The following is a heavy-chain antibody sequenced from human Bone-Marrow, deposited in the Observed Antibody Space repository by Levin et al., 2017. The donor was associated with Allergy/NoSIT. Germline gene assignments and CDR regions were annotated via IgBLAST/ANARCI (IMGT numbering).Heavy chain of an antibody. Sequence: GESLKISCTASGFTLSDYSMTWFRRAPGKGLECVGFIRRKVYGWTTEYAASVKGRFTISRDDSKSIVYLQMNSLQTEDTAVYYCTRDEGPDCTGSTCYFDYWGQGTVVTVSS. CDR3: TRDEGPDCTGSTCYFDY. D-gene: IGHD2-8*02. V-gene: IGHV3-49*03. CDR1: GFTLSDYS. J-gene: IGHJ4*02. CDR2: IRRKVYGWTT.